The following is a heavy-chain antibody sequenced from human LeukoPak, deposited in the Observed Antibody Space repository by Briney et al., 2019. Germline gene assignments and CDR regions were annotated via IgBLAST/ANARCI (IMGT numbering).Heavy chain of an antibody. CDR3: ARHLGLCTTTKCPRGPFDS. V-gene: IGHV3-23*01. CDR2: IGGTGAST. CDR1: GIDFGSFA. J-gene: IGHJ4*02. Sequence: GGSLRLSCRASGIDFGSFAMSWVRQAPGKGLEWAAAIGGTGASTNYAESVMGRFIISRDNSENSLHLQMNSLRADDTAVYYCARHLGLCTTTKCPRGPFDSWGQGTLVTVSS. D-gene: IGHD2-2*01.